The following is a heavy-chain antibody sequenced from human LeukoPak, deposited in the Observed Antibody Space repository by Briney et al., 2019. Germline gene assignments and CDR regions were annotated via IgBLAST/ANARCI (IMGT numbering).Heavy chain of an antibody. D-gene: IGHD6-13*01. CDR3: ARDVLPYIAAAGSDY. J-gene: IGHJ4*02. V-gene: IGHV1-46*01. CDR2: IDPSGGIT. CDR1: GYTFTGYY. Sequence: ASVKVSCKASGYTFTGYYIHWVRQVPGQGLEWMGIIDPSGGITTYAQEFQGGVIMTADTSTNTVYLELSSLKSEDTAVYYCARDVLPYIAAAGSDYWGQGTLVTVSS.